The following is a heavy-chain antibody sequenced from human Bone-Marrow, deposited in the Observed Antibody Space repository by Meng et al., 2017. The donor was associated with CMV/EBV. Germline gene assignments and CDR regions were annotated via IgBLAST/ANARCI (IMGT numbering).Heavy chain of an antibody. Sequence: TSYAMHWVRQAPGQRLEWMGWINAGNGNTKYSQKFQGRVTITRDTSASTAYMELSSLRSEDTAVYYCARDGADFWSGYYYYYYGMDVWGQGTTVTVSS. J-gene: IGHJ6*02. CDR2: INAGNGNT. CDR3: ARDGADFWSGYYYYYYGMDV. D-gene: IGHD3-3*01. V-gene: IGHV1-3*01. CDR1: TSYA.